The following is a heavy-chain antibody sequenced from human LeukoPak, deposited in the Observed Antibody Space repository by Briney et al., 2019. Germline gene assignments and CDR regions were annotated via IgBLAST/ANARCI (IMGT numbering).Heavy chain of an antibody. J-gene: IGHJ4*02. V-gene: IGHV3-23*01. CDR2: ISGSGGST. CDR3: AGDSVTTVTSAFDY. CDR1: GFTLSSYA. Sequence: PGGSLRLSCAASGFTLSSYAMSWVRQAPGKGLEWVSVISGSGGSTYYADSVKGRFTISRDNSKNTLYLQMNSLRAEDTAVYYCAGDSVTTVTSAFDYWGQGTLVTVSS. D-gene: IGHD3-10*01.